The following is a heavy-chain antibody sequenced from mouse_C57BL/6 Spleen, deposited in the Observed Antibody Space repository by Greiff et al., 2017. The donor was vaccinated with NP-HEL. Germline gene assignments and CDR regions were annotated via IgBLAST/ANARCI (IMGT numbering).Heavy chain of an antibody. Sequence: EVQLQQSVAELVRPGASVKLSCTASGFNIKNTYMHWVKQRPEQGLEWIGRIDPANGNTKYAPKFQGKAIITADTSSNTAYLQLSSLTSEDTAIYYCARSDYGSSYEGGYYFDYWGQGTTLTVSS. CDR2: IDPANGNT. CDR3: ARSDYGSSYEGGYYFDY. J-gene: IGHJ2*01. D-gene: IGHD1-1*01. V-gene: IGHV14-3*01. CDR1: GFNIKNTY.